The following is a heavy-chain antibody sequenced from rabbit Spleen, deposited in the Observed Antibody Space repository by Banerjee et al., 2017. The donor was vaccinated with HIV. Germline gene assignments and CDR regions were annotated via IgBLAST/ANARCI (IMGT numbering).Heavy chain of an antibody. CDR1: GFSFSGGYD. D-gene: IGHD7-1*01. Sequence: QSLEESGGGLVQPEGSLTLTCTASGFSFSGGYDMCWVRQAPGKGLEWIGCIYNGDGSTYYASWAKGRFTISKTSSTTVTLQMTSLTDADTATYFCARFWLTNPDYYDLWGPGTLVTVS. J-gene: IGHJ4*01. CDR2: IYNGDGST. V-gene: IGHV1S40*01. CDR3: ARFWLTNPDYYDL.